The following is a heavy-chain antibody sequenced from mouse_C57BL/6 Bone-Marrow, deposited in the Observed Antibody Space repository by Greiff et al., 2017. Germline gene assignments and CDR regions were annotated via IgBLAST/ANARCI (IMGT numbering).Heavy chain of an antibody. CDR1: GFNIKDDY. J-gene: IGHJ3*01. D-gene: IGHD1-1*01. V-gene: IGHV14-4*01. Sequence: VQLQQSGAELVRPGASVKLSCTASGFNIKDDYMHWVKQRPEQGLEWIGWIDPENGDTEYASQFQGKATITADTSSNTAYLQLSRLTSEDTAVYYCTSTTESWFAYWGQGTLVTVSA. CDR3: TSTTESWFAY. CDR2: IDPENGDT.